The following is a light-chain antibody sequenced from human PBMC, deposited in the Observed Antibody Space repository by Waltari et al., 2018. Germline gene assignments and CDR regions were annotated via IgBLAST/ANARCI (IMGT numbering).Light chain of an antibody. CDR3: AVWDDSLGGV. Sequence: QSVLTQPPSVSGTPGQRVTISCSGSNSNIGGNSVNWYQQLPGTAPKLLIYNDNQGPSGVPDRFSASKSGTSASLAITVLQSEDDADYYCAVWDDSLGGVFGGGTKLTVL. CDR1: NSNIGGNS. J-gene: IGLJ3*02. CDR2: NDN. V-gene: IGLV1-44*01.